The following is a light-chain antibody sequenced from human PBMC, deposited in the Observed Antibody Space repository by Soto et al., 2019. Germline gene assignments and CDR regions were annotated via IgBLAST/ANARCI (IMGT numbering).Light chain of an antibody. V-gene: IGLV2-23*02. CDR1: SSDVGSYNL. CDR3: CSYAGSNAYV. CDR2: EVT. Sequence: QSALTQPASVSGSPGQSITISCTGVSSDVGSYNLVSWYQQHAGEVPQLIIYEVTKRPSGVSNRFSGSKSGNTASLTISGLQTEDEADYYCCSYAGSNAYVFGTGTKLTVL. J-gene: IGLJ1*01.